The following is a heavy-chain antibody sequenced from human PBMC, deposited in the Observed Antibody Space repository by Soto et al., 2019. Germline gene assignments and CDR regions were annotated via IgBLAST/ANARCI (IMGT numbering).Heavy chain of an antibody. D-gene: IGHD1-1*01. Sequence: QVQLQESGPGLVKPSQTLSLTRTVSGDSISIGGYYWSWIRQHPGKGLEWIGYISYSGSTYYNSSLKSRVTISVDTSKNQFSLKLSSVNAADPAVYYCARWPEREPRFDYWGQLILVTVSS. CDR1: GDSISIGGYY. J-gene: IGHJ4*02. CDR3: ARWPEREPRFDY. CDR2: ISYSGST. V-gene: IGHV4-31*03.